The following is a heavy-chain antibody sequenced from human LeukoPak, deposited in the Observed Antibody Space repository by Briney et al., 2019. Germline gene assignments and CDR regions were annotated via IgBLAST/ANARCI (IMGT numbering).Heavy chain of an antibody. CDR2: INPSGGST. Sequence: ASVKVSCKASGYSFTTYYIHWVRQAPGQGLEWMGVINPSGGSTSFAQKFQARLTMTRDTSTSTVYMELSGLSSKDTAVYYCAREIVVVPSAMGFDPWGQGTLVTVSS. CDR3: AREIVVVPSAMGFDP. V-gene: IGHV1-46*01. CDR1: GYSFTTYY. D-gene: IGHD2-2*01. J-gene: IGHJ5*02.